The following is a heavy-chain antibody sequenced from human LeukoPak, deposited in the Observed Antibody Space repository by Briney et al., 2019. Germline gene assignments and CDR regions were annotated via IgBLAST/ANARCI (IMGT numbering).Heavy chain of an antibody. J-gene: IGHJ4*02. CDR1: VDSISSNYY. Sequence: SETLSLTCRLSVDSISSNYYWGWIRQPPGKGLEWIGSISHSGSTYYNPSLKSRLTMSVDTSKNQLSLKLRSVTAADTAIYYWTRGTYYNFWSGYYSDYWGQGTLVAVSS. D-gene: IGHD3-3*01. V-gene: IGHV4-38-2*01. CDR3: TRGTYYNFWSGYYSDY. CDR2: ISHSGST.